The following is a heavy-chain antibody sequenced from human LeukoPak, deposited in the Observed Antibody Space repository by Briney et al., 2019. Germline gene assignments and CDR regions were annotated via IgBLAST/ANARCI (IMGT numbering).Heavy chain of an antibody. D-gene: IGHD1-1*01. CDR3: ASGIIRARPGGCYFDY. Sequence: KPGESLKISCKGSGYSFTSYWIGWVRQMPGKGLEWMGIIYPGDSDTRYSPSFQGQVTISADKSICTAYLQWSSLKASDTAMYYCASGIIRARPGGCYFDYWGQGTLVTVSS. J-gene: IGHJ4*02. CDR1: GYSFTSYW. V-gene: IGHV5-51*01. CDR2: IYPGDSDT.